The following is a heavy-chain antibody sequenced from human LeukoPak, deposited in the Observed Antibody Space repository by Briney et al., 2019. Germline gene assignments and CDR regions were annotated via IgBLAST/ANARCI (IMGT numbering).Heavy chain of an antibody. CDR2: ISAYNGYT. D-gene: IGHD2-15*01. CDR3: ARRHCRGGSCYFDY. CDR1: GYSFTSYG. Sequence: ALVKVSCKASGYSFTSYGISWVRQAPGQGLEWMGWISAYNGYTNHAQKVQGRVTMTTDTSTTTAYMELRSLRSDDTAVYYCARRHCRGGSCYFDYWGQGTLVTVSS. V-gene: IGHV1-18*01. J-gene: IGHJ4*02.